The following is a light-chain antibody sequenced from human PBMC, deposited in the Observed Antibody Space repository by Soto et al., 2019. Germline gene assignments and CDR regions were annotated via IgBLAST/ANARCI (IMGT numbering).Light chain of an antibody. Sequence: EIVLTQSPATLSLCPGERATLSCRASQSVSSNLAWYQQKPGQAPRLLIYGASTRATGIPARFSGSGSGTEFTLTISSLQSEDFAVYYCQQYNNWPRTFGQGTKVDIK. J-gene: IGKJ1*01. V-gene: IGKV3-15*01. CDR1: QSVSSN. CDR3: QQYNNWPRT. CDR2: GAS.